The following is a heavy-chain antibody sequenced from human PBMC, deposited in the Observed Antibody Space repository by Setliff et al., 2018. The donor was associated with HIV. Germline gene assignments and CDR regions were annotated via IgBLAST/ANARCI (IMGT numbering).Heavy chain of an antibody. CDR3: ARDRHSSGLGSYGP. V-gene: IGHV4-4*07. CDR2: IDSSGTT. D-gene: IGHD3-10*01. Sequence: SETLSLTCTISGGSFGVYRWSWIRQSAGRGLEWIGRIDSSGTTDYKPSLKGRVVISVDTSRNQLSLRVTSVTAADTAVYFCARDRHSSGLGSYGPWGPGILVTVSS. J-gene: IGHJ5*02. CDR1: GGSFGVYR.